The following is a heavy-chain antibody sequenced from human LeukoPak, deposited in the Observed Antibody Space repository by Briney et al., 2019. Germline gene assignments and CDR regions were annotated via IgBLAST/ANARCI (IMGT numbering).Heavy chain of an antibody. CDR2: IYTSGST. J-gene: IGHJ5*02. D-gene: IGHD3-3*01. CDR1: GGSISSYY. Sequence: SETLSLTCTVSGGSISSYYWSWIRQPAGKGLEWIGRIYTSGSTNYNPSLKSRVTMSVDTSKNQFSLKLSSVTAADTAVYYCARDRYDFWSGYEFMGWFDPWGQGTLVTVSS. CDR3: ARDRYDFWSGYEFMGWFDP. V-gene: IGHV4-4*07.